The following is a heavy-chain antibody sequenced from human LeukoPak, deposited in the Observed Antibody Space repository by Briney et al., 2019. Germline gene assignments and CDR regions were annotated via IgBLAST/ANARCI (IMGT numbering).Heavy chain of an antibody. J-gene: IGHJ6*02. CDR3: ARFFPSVTTFDSSVTSLYYGMDV. Sequence: GASVKVSCKASGGTFSSYAISWVRQAPGQGLEWMGGIIPIFGTANYAQKFQGRVTITADEPTSTAYMELSSLRSEDTAVYYCARFFPSVTTFDSSVTSLYYGMDVWGQGTTVTVSS. CDR2: IIPIFGTA. CDR1: GGTFSSYA. V-gene: IGHV1-69*01. D-gene: IGHD4-17*01.